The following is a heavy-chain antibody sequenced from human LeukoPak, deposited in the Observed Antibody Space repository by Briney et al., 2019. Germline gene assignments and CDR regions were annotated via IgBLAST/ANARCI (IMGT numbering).Heavy chain of an antibody. D-gene: IGHD6-19*01. CDR3: AGSAIAVAGQYYYGMDV. J-gene: IGHJ6*04. Sequence: ASVKVSCKASGFTFTSSAVQWVRQARGQRLEWIGWIVVGSGNTNYAQKFQERVTITRDMSTSTAYMELSSLRPEDTAVYYCAGSAIAVAGQYYYGMDVWGKGTTVTVSS. CDR2: IVVGSGNT. CDR1: GFTFTSSA. V-gene: IGHV1-58*01.